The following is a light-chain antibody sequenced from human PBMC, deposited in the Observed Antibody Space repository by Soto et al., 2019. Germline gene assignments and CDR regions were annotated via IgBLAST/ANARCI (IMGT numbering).Light chain of an antibody. CDR1: QTVGNY. Sequence: EIVLTQSPATLSLSPGERATLSCRASQTVGNYVAWYRQKPGQAPRLLIYDSSYRPIGIPARFTGSGSGTDFTLNISSLEPEDFAVYYCQQRSDGPWTFGQGTKVEIK. J-gene: IGKJ1*01. CDR3: QQRSDGPWT. CDR2: DSS. V-gene: IGKV3-11*01.